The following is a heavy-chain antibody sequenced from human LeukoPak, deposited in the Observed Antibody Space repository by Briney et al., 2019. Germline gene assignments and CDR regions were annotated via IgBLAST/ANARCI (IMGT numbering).Heavy chain of an antibody. J-gene: IGHJ4*02. V-gene: IGHV3-21*01. CDR2: ISSSGNYI. D-gene: IGHD1-1*01. CDR1: GFTFNSYS. CDR3: ARDFSTAIDC. Sequence: GGPLRLSCAASGFTFNSYSMNWVRQAPGKGLEWVSSISSSGNYIFYGDSVKGRFTVSRDNPKNSLYLQMTSLRADDTAVYYCARDFSTAIDCWGQGTLVTVSS.